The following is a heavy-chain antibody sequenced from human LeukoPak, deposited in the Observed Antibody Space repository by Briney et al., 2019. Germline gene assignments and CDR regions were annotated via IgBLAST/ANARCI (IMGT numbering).Heavy chain of an antibody. Sequence: GGSLRLSCVASGFTFSSYAMSWVRQAPGKGLVWVSRINTDGSITNYADSVKGRFTISRDNAKNTLYLQMSSLRAEDTAVYYCARDRGPRTGFMVREAYDYWGQGTLVTVSS. D-gene: IGHD3-10*01. CDR2: INTDGSIT. V-gene: IGHV3-74*01. J-gene: IGHJ4*02. CDR1: GFTFSSYA. CDR3: ARDRGPRTGFMVREAYDY.